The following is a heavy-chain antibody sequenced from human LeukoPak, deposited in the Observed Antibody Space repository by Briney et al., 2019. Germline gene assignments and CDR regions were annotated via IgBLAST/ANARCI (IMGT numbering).Heavy chain of an antibody. V-gene: IGHV4-34*01. CDR2: INHSGST. D-gene: IGHD1-26*01. CDR3: ARVTASGSYYFDY. J-gene: IGHJ4*02. Sequence: SETLSLTCAVYGGSFSGYYWSWLRQPPGKGLESIGEINHSGSTNYNPSLRSRVTISVDSSKNQFSLKLSSVTPADTSVYYSARVTASGSYYFDYWGQGTLVTVSS. CDR1: GGSFSGYY.